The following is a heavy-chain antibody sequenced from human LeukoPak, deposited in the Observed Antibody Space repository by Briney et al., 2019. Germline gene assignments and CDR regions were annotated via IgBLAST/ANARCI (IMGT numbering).Heavy chain of an antibody. Sequence: PSGTLSLTCAVYGGSFSGYYWSWIRQPPGKGLEWIGEINHSGSTNYNPSLKSRVTISVDTSKNQFSLKLSSVTAADTAVYYCARLPRVLRYFDWLFSDYWGQGTLVTVSS. CDR2: INHSGST. J-gene: IGHJ4*02. D-gene: IGHD3-9*01. V-gene: IGHV4-34*01. CDR1: GGSFSGYY. CDR3: ARLPRVLRYFDWLFSDY.